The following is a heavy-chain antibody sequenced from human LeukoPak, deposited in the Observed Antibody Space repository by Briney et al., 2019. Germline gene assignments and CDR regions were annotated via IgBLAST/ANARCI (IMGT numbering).Heavy chain of an antibody. V-gene: IGHV4-34*01. CDR3: ARGLISDY. CDR1: GGSFSGYY. D-gene: IGHD2-8*01. CDR2: INHSGST. Sequence: SETLSLTCAVYGGSFSGYYWSWIRQPPGKGLEWIGEINHSGSTNYNPSLKSRVTISVDTSKNQFSLKLSSVTAADTAVYYCARGLISDYWGQGTLVTVSP. J-gene: IGHJ4*02.